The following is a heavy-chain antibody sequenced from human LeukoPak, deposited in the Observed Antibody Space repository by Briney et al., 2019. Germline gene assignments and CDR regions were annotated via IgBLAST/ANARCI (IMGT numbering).Heavy chain of an antibody. V-gene: IGHV1-69*04. CDR3: ARGCGGEPWECFDY. Sequence: SVKVSRKASGGTFSSYAISWVRQAPGQGLEWMGRIIPILGIANYAQKFQGRVTITADKSTSTAYMELSSLRSEDTAVYYCARGCGGEPWECFDYWGQGTLVTVSS. J-gene: IGHJ4*02. D-gene: IGHD2-21*01. CDR1: GGTFSSYA. CDR2: IIPILGIA.